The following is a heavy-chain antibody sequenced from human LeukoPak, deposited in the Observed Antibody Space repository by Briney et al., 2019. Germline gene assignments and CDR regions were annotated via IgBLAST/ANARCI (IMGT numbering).Heavy chain of an antibody. CDR2: INHGGST. Sequence: PSETLSLTCAVYGGSFSGYYWSWIRQPPGKGLEWIGEINHGGSTNYNPSLKSRVTISVDTSKNQFSLKLSSVTAADTAVYYCARGRYYDSSGYYLSSDYWGQGTLVTVSS. V-gene: IGHV4-34*01. J-gene: IGHJ4*02. CDR3: ARGRYYDSSGYYLSSDY. CDR1: GGSFSGYY. D-gene: IGHD3-22*01.